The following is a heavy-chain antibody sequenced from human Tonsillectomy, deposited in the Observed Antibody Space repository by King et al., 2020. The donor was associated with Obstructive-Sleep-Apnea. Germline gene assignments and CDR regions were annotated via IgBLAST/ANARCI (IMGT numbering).Heavy chain of an antibody. CDR1: DASISTYF. CDR3: ARQISRGDGFFDY. V-gene: IGHV4-59*08. Sequence: QLQESGPGLVKPSETLSLTCSVSDASISTYFWSWVRPTPEKGLEWIASIYSGGSTDFNPSLNGRVSISMDTSKNQFFLSLNSVTAADTAIYYCARQISRGDGFFDYWGQGTLVTVSS. J-gene: IGHJ4*02. D-gene: IGHD5-24*01. CDR2: IYSGGST.